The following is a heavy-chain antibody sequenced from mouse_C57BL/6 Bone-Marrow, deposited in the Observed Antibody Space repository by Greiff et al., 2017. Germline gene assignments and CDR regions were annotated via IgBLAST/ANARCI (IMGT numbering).Heavy chain of an antibody. V-gene: IGHV1-59*01. CDR3: ARLEAFDYYGSSFDY. CDR1: GYTFTSYW. J-gene: IGHJ2*01. D-gene: IGHD1-1*01. CDR2: IDPSDSYT. Sequence: QVQLQQPGAELVRPGTSVKLSCKASGYTFTSYWMHWVKQRPGQGLEWIGVIDPSDSYTNYNQKFKGKATLTVDTSSSTAYMQLSSLTSEDSAVYYCARLEAFDYYGSSFDYWGQGTTLTVSS.